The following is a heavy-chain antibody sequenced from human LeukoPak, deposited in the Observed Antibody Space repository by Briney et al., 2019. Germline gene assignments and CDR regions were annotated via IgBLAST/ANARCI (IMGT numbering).Heavy chain of an antibody. V-gene: IGHV4-38-2*01. J-gene: IGHJ5*02. CDR2: IYHSGST. CDR3: ALGSDILTGYNWFDP. CDR1: GYSICSGYY. Sequence: SETLSLTCAVSGYSICSGYYWGWIRQPPGKGLEWIGSIYHSGSTYYNPSLKSRVTISVDTSKNQFSLKLSSVTAADTAVYYCALGSDILTGYNWFDPWGQGTLVTVSS. D-gene: IGHD3-9*01.